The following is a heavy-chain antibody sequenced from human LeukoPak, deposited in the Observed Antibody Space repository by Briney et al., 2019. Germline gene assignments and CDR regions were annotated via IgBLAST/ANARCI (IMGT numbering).Heavy chain of an antibody. V-gene: IGHV3-53*01. CDR3: AKGGAARHFDY. D-gene: IGHD6-6*01. Sequence: GGSLRLSCAASGFTVSSNYMSWVRQAPGKGLEWVSVIYSGGSTYYADSVKGRFTISRDNSKNTLYLQMRSLKAEDTAVYYCAKGGAARHFDYWGQGTLVTVSS. CDR2: IYSGGST. J-gene: IGHJ4*02. CDR1: GFTVSSNY.